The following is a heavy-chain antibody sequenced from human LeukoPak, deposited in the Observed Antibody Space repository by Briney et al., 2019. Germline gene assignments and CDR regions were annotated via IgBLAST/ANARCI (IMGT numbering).Heavy chain of an antibody. CDR3: ARGHYYDSSGYYRSLDY. Sequence: PSGTLSLTCAVSGGSISSSNWWSWVRQPPGKGLEWIGEIYHSGSTNYNPSLKSRVTISVDTSKNQFSLKLSSVTAADTAVYYCARGHYYDSSGYYRSLDYWGQGTLVTVSS. CDR2: IYHSGST. J-gene: IGHJ4*02. V-gene: IGHV4-4*02. CDR1: GGSISSSNW. D-gene: IGHD3-22*01.